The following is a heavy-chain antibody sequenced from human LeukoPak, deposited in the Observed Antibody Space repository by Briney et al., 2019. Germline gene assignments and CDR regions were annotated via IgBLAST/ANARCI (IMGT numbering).Heavy chain of an antibody. V-gene: IGHV4-39*01. CDR3: ARWTRAVDY. CDR1: GGSISSSSYS. J-gene: IGHJ4*02. CDR2: IYYSGST. Sequence: SETLSLTCTVSGGSISSSSYSWGWIRQPPGKGLEWIGSIYYSGSTYYNPSLKSRVTISVDTSKNQFSLKLSSVTAADTAVYYCARWTRAVDYWGQGTLVTVSS. D-gene: IGHD3/OR15-3a*01.